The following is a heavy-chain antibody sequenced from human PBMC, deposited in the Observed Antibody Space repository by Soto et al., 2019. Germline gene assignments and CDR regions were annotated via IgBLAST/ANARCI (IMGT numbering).Heavy chain of an antibody. CDR3: ARGRTVRDHDDFDL. Sequence: QVQLVESGGGVVQPGRSLRLSCAASGFTFSSYSMHWVRQAPGKGLEWVAAMSYDGNSKYFADSVKGRFTISRDNSKNTLSLQMNSLGAEDSAVYYXARGRTVRDHDDFDLWGQGTLVTVSS. V-gene: IGHV3-30-3*01. CDR1: GFTFSSYS. D-gene: IGHD2-21*01. CDR2: MSYDGNSK. J-gene: IGHJ4*02.